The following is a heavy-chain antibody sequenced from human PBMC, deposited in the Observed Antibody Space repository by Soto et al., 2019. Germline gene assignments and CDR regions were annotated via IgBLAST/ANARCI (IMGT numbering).Heavy chain of an antibody. CDR3: ATYCSGGSCHRPHHYYGMDV. CDR2: ISSGSSTI. CDR1: GFTFSTYN. V-gene: IGHV3-48*02. D-gene: IGHD2-15*01. Sequence: EVQLVESGGGLVQPGGSLRLSCAASGFTFSTYNMNWVHQAPGKGLEWVSYISSGSSTIYYADSVRGRFTISRDNAKNSLYLQMNSLRDEDTAVYYCATYCSGGSCHRPHHYYGMDVWGQGTTVTVSS. J-gene: IGHJ6*02.